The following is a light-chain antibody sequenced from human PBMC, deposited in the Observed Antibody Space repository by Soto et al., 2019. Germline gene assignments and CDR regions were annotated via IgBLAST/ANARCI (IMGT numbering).Light chain of an antibody. CDR3: QQLNSYPL. Sequence: DIQLTQSPSFLSASVGDRVTITCRASQGISSYLAWYQQKPGKAPKLLIYAASTMQSGVPSRFSGSGSGKEFTLTISSLQPEDFVTYYCQQLNSYPLFGPGTKVDIK. CDR1: QGISSY. V-gene: IGKV1-9*01. CDR2: AAS. J-gene: IGKJ3*01.